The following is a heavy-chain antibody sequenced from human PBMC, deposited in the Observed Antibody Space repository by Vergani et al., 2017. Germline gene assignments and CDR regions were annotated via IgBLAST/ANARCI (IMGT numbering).Heavy chain of an antibody. CDR1: GGTFSSYA. V-gene: IGHV1-69*01. Sequence: QVQLVQSGAEVKKPGSSVKVSCKASGGTFSSYAISWVRQAPGQGLEWMGGIIPIFGTANYAQKFQGSVTITADESTSTAYMELSSLRSEDTAVYYCAXDPRLDYYDSSGYGWFDPWGQGTLVTVSS. J-gene: IGHJ5*02. D-gene: IGHD3-22*01. CDR2: IIPIFGTA. CDR3: AXDPRLDYYDSSGYGWFDP.